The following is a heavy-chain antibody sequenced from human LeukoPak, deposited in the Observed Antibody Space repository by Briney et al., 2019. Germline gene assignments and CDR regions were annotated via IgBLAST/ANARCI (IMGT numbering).Heavy chain of an antibody. CDR1: GGSVSSGSNY. V-gene: IGHV4-61*01. CDR2: IYYSGST. Sequence: SETLSLTCTVSGGSVSSGSNYWSWIRPPPGKGLEWIGYIYYSGSTNYNPSLKSRVTISVDTSKNQFSLKLSSVTAADTAVYYCARGGGYSGYESGYWGQGTLVTVSS. D-gene: IGHD5-12*01. J-gene: IGHJ4*02. CDR3: ARGGGYSGYESGY.